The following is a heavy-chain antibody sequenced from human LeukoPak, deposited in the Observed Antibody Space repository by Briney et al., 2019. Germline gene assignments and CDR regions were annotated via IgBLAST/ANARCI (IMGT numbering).Heavy chain of an antibody. D-gene: IGHD3-10*01. CDR1: GYTLTELS. CDR2: FDPEDGET. CDR3: ATQIMVRGVTWFDP. Sequence: ASVKVSCKVSGYTLTELSMHWVRQAPGKGLEWMGGFDPEDGETIYAQKFQGRVTMTEDTSTDTAYMELSSLRSEDTAVYYCATQIMVRGVTWFDPWGQGTLVTVSS. J-gene: IGHJ5*02. V-gene: IGHV1-24*01.